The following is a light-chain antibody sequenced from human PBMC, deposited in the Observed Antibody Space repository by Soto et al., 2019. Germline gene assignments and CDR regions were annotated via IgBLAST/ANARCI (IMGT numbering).Light chain of an antibody. J-gene: IGLJ1*01. CDR3: SSYTSRSTHV. CDR1: SSDVGGYNY. Sequence: QSVLTQPASVSGSPGQSITISCTGTSSDVGGYNYVSWYQQHPGKAPKLMIYEVSNRPSGVSNRFSGSKSGNTASLTISGLQADEEADSYCSSYTSRSTHVFGTGTKVTV. V-gene: IGLV2-14*01. CDR2: EVS.